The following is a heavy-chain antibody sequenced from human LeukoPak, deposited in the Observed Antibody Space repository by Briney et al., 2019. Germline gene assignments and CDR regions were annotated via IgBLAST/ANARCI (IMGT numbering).Heavy chain of an antibody. CDR3: ARAHSSSWYMDY. Sequence: PSETLSLTYSVSGVSISSYYWSWIRQPPGKGLEWIGYIYYSGSTNYNPSLKSRVTISVDTSENQLSLKLSSVTAADTAVYYCARAHSSSWYMDYWGQGTLVTVSS. D-gene: IGHD6-13*01. J-gene: IGHJ4*02. CDR2: IYYSGST. CDR1: GVSISSYY. V-gene: IGHV4-59*01.